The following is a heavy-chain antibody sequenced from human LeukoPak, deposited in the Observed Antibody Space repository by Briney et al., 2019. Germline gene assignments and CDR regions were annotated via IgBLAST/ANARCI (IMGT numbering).Heavy chain of an antibody. D-gene: IGHD6-13*01. V-gene: IGHV3-23*01. J-gene: IGHJ3*02. Sequence: PGGSLSLSCAASGFTFTTFAMIWVRQPPGKGLEWVSSIFPRGGEIHYANSVRGRFTISRDNSTNTLYLQMNSLRAEDTAVYYCARDNGAAAGTGAFDIWGQGTMVTVSS. CDR2: IFPRGGEI. CDR3: ARDNGAAAGTGAFDI. CDR1: GFTFTTFA.